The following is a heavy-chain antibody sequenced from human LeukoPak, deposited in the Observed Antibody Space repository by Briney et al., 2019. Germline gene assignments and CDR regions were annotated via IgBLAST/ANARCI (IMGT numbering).Heavy chain of an antibody. CDR2: IYYSGST. CDR1: GGSISSYY. V-gene: IGHV4-59*01. CDR3: ARTTYGNYTYYFDF. D-gene: IGHD4-11*01. J-gene: IGHJ4*02. Sequence: SETLSLTCTVSGGSISSYYWSWIRQPPGKGLEWIGYIYYSGSTNYNPSLKSRVTISVDTSKNQFSLKLSSVTVADAAVYDCARTTYGNYTYYFDFWGQGTVVTVTA.